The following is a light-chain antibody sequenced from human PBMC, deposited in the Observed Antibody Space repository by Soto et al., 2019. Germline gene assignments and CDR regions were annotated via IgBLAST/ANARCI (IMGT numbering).Light chain of an antibody. CDR3: QQYKNWPPLT. CDR2: GAS. Sequence: EIVMTQSPATLSVSPGETATLSCRASPSVGSAVAWYQHKPGQAPRLLIVGASIRATGVPGRFSGGGSGTEVTITISSLQSEDFAVYYGQQYKNWPPLTVGGGTTVEIK. CDR1: PSVGSA. V-gene: IGKV3-15*01. J-gene: IGKJ4*01.